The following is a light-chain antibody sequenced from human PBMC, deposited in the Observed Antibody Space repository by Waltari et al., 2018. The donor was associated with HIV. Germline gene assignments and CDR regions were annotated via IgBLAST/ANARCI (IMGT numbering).Light chain of an antibody. V-gene: IGLV2-14*01. CDR2: EVT. Sequence: QSALAQPASVSGSPGKSSTISCTGTSRNKCSYNYVTWYQHHPGKAPKLMIYEVTSRPSGVSYRFSGSKSGNTASLTISGLQAEDEADYYCSSFTAIGTQVFGGGTKLTVL. CDR1: SRNKCSYNY. J-gene: IGLJ3*02. CDR3: SSFTAIGTQV.